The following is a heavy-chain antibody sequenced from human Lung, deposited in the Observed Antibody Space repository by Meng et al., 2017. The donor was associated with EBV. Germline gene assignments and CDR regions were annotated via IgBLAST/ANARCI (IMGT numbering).Heavy chain of an antibody. CDR1: GGSFSGYY. D-gene: IGHD5-12*01. Sequence: QLQLQESGPGLVKPSETLSLTCAVYGGSFSGYYWSWIRQPPGKGLEWIGEINHSGSTNYNPSLKSRVTISVDRSKNQFSLKVNSVTAADTAVYYCARRMTVAIDFWGQGTLVTVSS. J-gene: IGHJ4*02. CDR2: INHSGST. CDR3: ARRMTVAIDF. V-gene: IGHV4-34*01.